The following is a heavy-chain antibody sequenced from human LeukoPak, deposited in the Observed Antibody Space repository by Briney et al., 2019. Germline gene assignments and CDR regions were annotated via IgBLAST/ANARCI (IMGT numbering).Heavy chain of an antibody. CDR1: GFTVNENY. J-gene: IGHJ5*02. V-gene: IGHV3-53*01. CDR3: ARDAPLTHIVVVTAQPTNWFDP. D-gene: IGHD2-21*02. CDR2: FYAGGST. Sequence: QSGGSLRLSCAAFGFTVNENYVSWVRQAPGKGLEWVSIFYAGGSTYYADSVEGRFTISRDNPKNMIYLYMNNLRPEDTAVYYCARDAPLTHIVVVTAQPTNWFDPWGQGTLVTVSS.